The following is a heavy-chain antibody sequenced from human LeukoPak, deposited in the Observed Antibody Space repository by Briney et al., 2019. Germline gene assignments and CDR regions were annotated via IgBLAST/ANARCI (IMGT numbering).Heavy chain of an antibody. Sequence: SETLSLTCAVSGGSISSGGYSWSWIRQPPGKGLEWIGYIYTSGSTNYNPSLKSRVTISVDTSKNQFSLKLSSVTAADTAVYYCARRLDYGGKDYYFDYWGQGTLVTVSS. V-gene: IGHV4-61*08. D-gene: IGHD4-23*01. CDR1: GGSISSGGYS. CDR3: ARRLDYGGKDYYFDY. J-gene: IGHJ4*02. CDR2: IYTSGST.